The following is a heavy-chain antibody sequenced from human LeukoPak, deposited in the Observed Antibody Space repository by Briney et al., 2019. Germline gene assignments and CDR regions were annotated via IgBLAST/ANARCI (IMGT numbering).Heavy chain of an antibody. Sequence: ASVKVSCKASGYTFTTSDINWVRQATGQGLKWMGWMNPNTGNTGYAQRFQGRVTMTRDTSISTAYMELSSLRSEDTAVYYCARAPGYCSSTTCDKRFDPWGQGTLVTVSS. CDR2: MNPNTGNT. CDR1: GYTFTTSD. CDR3: ARAPGYCSSTTCDKRFDP. V-gene: IGHV1-8*01. J-gene: IGHJ5*02. D-gene: IGHD2-2*02.